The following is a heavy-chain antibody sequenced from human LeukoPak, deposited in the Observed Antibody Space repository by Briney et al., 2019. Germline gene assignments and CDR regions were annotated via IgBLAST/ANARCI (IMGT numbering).Heavy chain of an antibody. CDR1: GYTFTSYG. CDR2: ISAYNGNT. CDR3: ARDRGSGWYRYYFDY. V-gene: IGHV1-18*01. Sequence: ASVKVSCKASGYTFTSYGISWVRQAPGQGLEWMGWISAYNGNTNYAQKLQGRVTMTTDTSTSTAYMELRSLRSEDTAVYYCARDRGSGWYRYYFDYWGQGTLVTVSS. J-gene: IGHJ4*02. D-gene: IGHD6-19*01.